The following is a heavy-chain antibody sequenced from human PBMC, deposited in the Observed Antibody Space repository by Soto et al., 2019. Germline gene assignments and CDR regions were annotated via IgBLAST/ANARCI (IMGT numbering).Heavy chain of an antibody. CDR1: GYIFTSYD. CDR3: ARQYYDNLIGYYTSYYYYMDV. D-gene: IGHD3-9*01. Sequence: ASVKVSCKASGYIFTSYDINWVRQATGQGLEWMGWMNPNSGNTGYAQKFQGRVTMTRNTSISTAYMELSSLRSEDTAVYYCARQYYDNLIGYYTSYYYYMDVWGKGTPVTVSS. V-gene: IGHV1-8*01. CDR2: MNPNSGNT. J-gene: IGHJ6*03.